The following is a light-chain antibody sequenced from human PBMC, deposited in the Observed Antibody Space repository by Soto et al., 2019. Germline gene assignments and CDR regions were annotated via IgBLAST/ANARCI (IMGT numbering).Light chain of an antibody. V-gene: IGKV1-5*01. J-gene: IGKJ1*01. CDR2: DDS. CDR1: QSISTW. CDR3: QQYKSYWT. Sequence: DIQMTQSPSTLSASVGDRVTITCRASQSISTWLAWYQQKPGKDPKPLVHDDSSLESGVPSRFSGSGSGTEFTLTISSLQPDDFATYHCQQYKSYWTFGQGTKVDI.